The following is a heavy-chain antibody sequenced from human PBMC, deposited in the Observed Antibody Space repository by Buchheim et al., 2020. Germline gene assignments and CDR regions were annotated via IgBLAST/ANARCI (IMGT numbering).Heavy chain of an antibody. J-gene: IGHJ6*02. D-gene: IGHD2-2*01. V-gene: IGHV1-46*01. CDR2: INPSGGST. CDR3: AREGVGREDIVVVPAAGARRGESYYYGMDV. CDR1: GYTFTSYY. Sequence: QVQLVQSGAEVKKPGASVKVSCKASGYTFTSYYMHWVRQAPGQGLEWMGIINPSGGSTSYAQKFQGRVTMTRDTSTSTVYMELSSLRSEDTAVYYCAREGVGREDIVVVPAAGARRGESYYYGMDVWGQGTT.